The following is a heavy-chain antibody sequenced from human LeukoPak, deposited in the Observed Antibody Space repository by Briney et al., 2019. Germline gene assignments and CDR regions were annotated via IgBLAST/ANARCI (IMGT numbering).Heavy chain of an antibody. CDR2: IIPILGIA. D-gene: IGHD3-10*01. V-gene: IGHV1-69*04. CDR1: GGTFSSYT. CDR3: AREDSMVRGVISFGGYNWFDP. J-gene: IGHJ5*02. Sequence: ASVKVSCKASGGTFSSYTISWVRQAPGQGLEWMGRIIPILGIANYAQKFQGRVTITADKSTSTAYMELSSLRSEDTAVYYCAREDSMVRGVISFGGYNWFDPWGQGTLATVSS.